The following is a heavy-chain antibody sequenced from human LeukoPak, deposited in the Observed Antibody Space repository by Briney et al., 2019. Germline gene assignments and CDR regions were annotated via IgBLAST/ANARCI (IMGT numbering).Heavy chain of an antibody. CDR3: ARGMVRGVIFDY. J-gene: IGHJ4*02. CDR1: GGTFSSYA. CDR2: IIPIFGTA. V-gene: IGHV1-69*05. D-gene: IGHD3-10*01. Sequence: GASVNVSCKASGGTFSSYAISWVRQAPGQGLEWMGGIIPIFGTANYAQKFQGRVTITTDESTSTAYMELSSLRSEDTAVYYCARGMVRGVIFDYWGQGTLVTVSS.